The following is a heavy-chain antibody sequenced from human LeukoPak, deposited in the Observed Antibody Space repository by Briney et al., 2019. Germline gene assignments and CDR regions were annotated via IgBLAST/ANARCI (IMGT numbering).Heavy chain of an antibody. Sequence: GGSLRLSCAASGFTFSSYSMNWVRQAPGKGLEWVAVIYSGGNTYHADSVKGRFSISRDNSKNTLNLQMNSLRAEDTAVYYCASGRVALDYWGQGTLVTVSS. CDR3: ASGRVALDY. D-gene: IGHD3-3*01. CDR1: GFTFSSYS. V-gene: IGHV3-66*01. J-gene: IGHJ4*02. CDR2: IYSGGNT.